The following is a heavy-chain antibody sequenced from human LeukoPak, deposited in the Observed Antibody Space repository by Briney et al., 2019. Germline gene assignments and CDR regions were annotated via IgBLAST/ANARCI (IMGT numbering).Heavy chain of an antibody. J-gene: IGHJ4*02. V-gene: IGHV3-74*01. CDR3: ARDRRSPHSAYDWGHLDS. D-gene: IGHD5-12*01. Sequence: GGSLRLSCAASGFTFSSYWIHWVRQVPGKGLLWVSRIKDGGTTTDYADSVKGRFTISRDDAKNTLYLQMNSLRVEDTAVYYCARDRRSPHSAYDWGHLDSWGQGTLVAVSS. CDR2: IKDGGTTT. CDR1: GFTFSSYW.